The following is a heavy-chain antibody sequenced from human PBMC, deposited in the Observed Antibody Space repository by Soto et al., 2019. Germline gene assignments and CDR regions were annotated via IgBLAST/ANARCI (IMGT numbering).Heavy chain of an antibody. CDR2: INGSGGST. D-gene: IGHD2-15*01. CDR3: AKDWAGYCSGVSCFGFFDY. V-gene: IGHV3-23*01. J-gene: IGHJ4*02. Sequence: EVPLLESGGGLVQPGGSLRLSCAASGFTFSSYAMSWVRQAPGKGLEWVSAINGSGGSTYYADSVKGRFTISRDTSKNTLYLQMNSLRAEDTAVYYCAKDWAGYCSGVSCFGFFDYWGQGTLVTVSS. CDR1: GFTFSSYA.